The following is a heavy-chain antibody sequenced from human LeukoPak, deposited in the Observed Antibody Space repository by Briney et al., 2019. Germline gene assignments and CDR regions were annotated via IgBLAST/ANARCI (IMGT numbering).Heavy chain of an antibody. Sequence: ASVKVSCKGSGYTFTSYYMHWGRQGPGEGMERMGIINPSGGSRSYAQKFQGRVTITRDTTTSTVYMELSSLRSEDTAVYYCARDLGYCTNGVCYDLYYWGQGTLVTVSS. J-gene: IGHJ4*02. CDR2: INPSGGSR. CDR1: GYTFTSYY. D-gene: IGHD2-8*01. V-gene: IGHV1-46*01. CDR3: ARDLGYCTNGVCYDLYY.